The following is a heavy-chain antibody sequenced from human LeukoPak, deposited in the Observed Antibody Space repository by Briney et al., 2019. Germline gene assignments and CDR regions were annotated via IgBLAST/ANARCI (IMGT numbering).Heavy chain of an antibody. Sequence: GGSLRLSCAASGFTVSSNYMSWVRQAPGKGLEWVSVIYSGGSTYYADSVKGRFTISRDNSKNTLYLRMNSLRAEDTAVYYCARGVDYGSRPFDYWGQGTLVTVSS. CDR1: GFTVSSNY. J-gene: IGHJ4*02. V-gene: IGHV3-53*01. CDR3: ARGVDYGSRPFDY. CDR2: IYSGGST. D-gene: IGHD3-10*01.